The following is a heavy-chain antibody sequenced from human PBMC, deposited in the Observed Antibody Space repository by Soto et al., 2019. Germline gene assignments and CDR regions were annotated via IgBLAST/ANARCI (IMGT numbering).Heavy chain of an antibody. D-gene: IGHD3-9*01. CDR1: GGTFSSYA. Sequence: SVKVSCKAPGGTFSSYAISWVRQAPGQGLEWMGGIIPIFGTANYAQKFQGRVTITADKSTSTAYMELSSLRSEDTAVYYCARGRMTGYLYYYYGMDVWGQGTTVTVSS. J-gene: IGHJ6*02. CDR2: IIPIFGTA. CDR3: ARGRMTGYLYYYYGMDV. V-gene: IGHV1-69*06.